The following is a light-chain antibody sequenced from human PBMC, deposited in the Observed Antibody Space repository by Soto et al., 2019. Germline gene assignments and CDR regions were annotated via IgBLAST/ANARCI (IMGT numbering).Light chain of an antibody. Sequence: IVLTQSPGTLSLSPWERATLSCTASQSVSSSYLAWYQQKPGQAPRLLIYGASTRATGIPARFSGSGSGTEFTLTISSLQSEDFAVYYCQQYNNWHPWTFGQGTKVDIK. CDR2: GAS. CDR1: QSVSSSY. J-gene: IGKJ1*01. V-gene: IGKV3-15*01. CDR3: QQYNNWHPWT.